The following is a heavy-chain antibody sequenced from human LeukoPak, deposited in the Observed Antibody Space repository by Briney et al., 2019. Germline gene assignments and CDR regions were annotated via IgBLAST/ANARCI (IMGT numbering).Heavy chain of an antibody. D-gene: IGHD6-6*01. CDR3: ARDRSFSSPDAFDI. V-gene: IGHV1-69*05. CDR1: GGTFSTYA. Sequence: SVKVSCKAPGGTFSTYAISWVRQAPGQGLEWMGGIIPIFGTANYAQKFQGRVTITTDESTSTVYMELSSLRSEDTAVYYCARDRSFSSPDAFDIWGQGTMVTVSS. CDR2: IIPIFGTA. J-gene: IGHJ3*02.